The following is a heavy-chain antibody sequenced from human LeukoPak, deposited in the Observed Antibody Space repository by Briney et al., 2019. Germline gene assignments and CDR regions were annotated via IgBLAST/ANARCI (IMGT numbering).Heavy chain of an antibody. J-gene: IGHJ4*02. D-gene: IGHD2-2*01. CDR3: ARANFLYCSSTTCLFDY. V-gene: IGHV1-2*02. Sequence: GASVKVSCKASGYTFTYYYLHWVRQAPGQGFEWIGWINPNSGDTNYAQKFQGRVTMTRDTSISTAHMEMSRLRSDDTAVYYCARANFLYCSSTTCLFDYWGQGTLVTVSS. CDR1: GYTFTYYY. CDR2: INPNSGDT.